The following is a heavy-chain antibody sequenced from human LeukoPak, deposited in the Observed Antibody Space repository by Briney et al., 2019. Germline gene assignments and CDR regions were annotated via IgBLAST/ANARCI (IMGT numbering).Heavy chain of an antibody. Sequence: NPSETLSLTCAVYGGSFSGYYWSWIRQPPGKGLEWIGEINHSGSTNYNPSLKSRVTISVDTSKNQFSLKLSSVTAADTAVYYCARVYDSSGYYQRIFDYWGQGTLVTVSS. D-gene: IGHD3-22*01. CDR2: INHSGST. V-gene: IGHV4-34*01. J-gene: IGHJ4*02. CDR1: GGSFSGYY. CDR3: ARVYDSSGYYQRIFDY.